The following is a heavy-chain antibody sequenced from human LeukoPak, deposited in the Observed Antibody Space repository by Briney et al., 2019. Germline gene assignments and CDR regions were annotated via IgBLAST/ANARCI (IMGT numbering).Heavy chain of an antibody. J-gene: IGHJ6*03. D-gene: IGHD3-3*01. CDR1: GYTFTSYD. V-gene: IGHV1-8*01. Sequence: ASVKVSCKASGYTFTSYDINWVRQATGQGLEWMGWMNPNSGNTGYAQKFQGRVTMTRNTSISTAYMGLSSLRSEDTAVYYCARCGYDFWSGYLNYYYYYMDVWGKGTTVTVSS. CDR3: ARCGYDFWSGYLNYYYYYMDV. CDR2: MNPNSGNT.